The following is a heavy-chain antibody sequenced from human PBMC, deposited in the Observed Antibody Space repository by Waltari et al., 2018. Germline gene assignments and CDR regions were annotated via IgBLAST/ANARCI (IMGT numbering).Heavy chain of an antibody. V-gene: IGHV4-38-2*02. CDR2: SYQSGST. J-gene: IGHJ4*02. D-gene: IGHD2-15*01. Sequence: QVQLQESGPGLVKPSETLSLTCSVSGYSISSGYYWGWFRQSPGQGLEWIGHSYQSGSTYYNPSLKSRVTISMDTSKNQFSLKLSSMTAADTAVYFCARDIFGGYCNGGPCGDAYWGQGTLVTVSS. CDR1: GYSISSGYY. CDR3: ARDIFGGYCNGGPCGDAY.